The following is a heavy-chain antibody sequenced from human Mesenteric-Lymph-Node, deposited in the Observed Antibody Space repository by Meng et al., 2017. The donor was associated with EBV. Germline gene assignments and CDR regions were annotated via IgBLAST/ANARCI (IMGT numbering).Heavy chain of an antibody. Sequence: VQLEAAGPGLGKPSETLSLSCTVSGGSFSSYYWSWVRQSPGKGLEWIGYIYDSGSTDYNPSLKSRVTISVDTSKNQFSLKLNSVTAADTAVYYCARDAGGDYWYFDLWGRGTLVTVSS. V-gene: IGHV4-59*01. CDR3: ARDAGGDYWYFDL. J-gene: IGHJ2*01. D-gene: IGHD4-17*01. CDR1: GGSFSSYY. CDR2: IYDSGST.